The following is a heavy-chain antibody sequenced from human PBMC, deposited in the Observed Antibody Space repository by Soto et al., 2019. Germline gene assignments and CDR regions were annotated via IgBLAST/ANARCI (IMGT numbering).Heavy chain of an antibody. CDR2: MHTGGNEK. J-gene: IGHJ4*02. Sequence: QVQLVESGGGVVQPGGSLRLSCAASGFTFSDYGFHWVRQAPGKGLEWVAVMHTGGNEKYYVDSVKGRFTVSRDDSRNMVYLEMSGLSAEDTAEYFSARDADATGHYSHFDLWGRGALVAVS. CDR1: GFTFSDYG. V-gene: IGHV3-33*08. D-gene: IGHD3-9*01. CDR3: ARDADATGHYSHFDL.